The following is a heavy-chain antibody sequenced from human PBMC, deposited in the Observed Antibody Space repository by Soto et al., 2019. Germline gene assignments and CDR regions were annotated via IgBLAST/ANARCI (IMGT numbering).Heavy chain of an antibody. CDR2: ISSNGGST. D-gene: IGHD3-22*01. CDR3: VKGYYDSSGYYVGTIFDY. CDR1: GFTFSSYA. V-gene: IGHV3-64D*06. Sequence: LRLSCSASGFTFSSYATHWVRQAPGKGLEYVSAISSNGGSTYYADSVKGRFTISRDNSKNTLYLQMSSLRAEDTAVYYCVKGYYDSSGYYVGTIFDYWGQGTLVTVSS. J-gene: IGHJ4*02.